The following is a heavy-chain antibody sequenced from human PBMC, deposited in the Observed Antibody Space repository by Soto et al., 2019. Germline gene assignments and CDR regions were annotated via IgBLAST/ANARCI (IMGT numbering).Heavy chain of an antibody. J-gene: IGHJ5*02. CDR2: ISCDGSNK. V-gene: IGHV3-30*03. Sequence: GGSLRLSCAASGFTFSSYSMNWVRQAPGKGLEWVAVISCDGSNKYYADSVKGRFTISRDNSKNTLYLQMNSLRAEDTAVYYCARDSEFVLMVYYLFDPWGQGTLVTVSS. CDR1: GFTFSSYS. CDR3: ARDSEFVLMVYYLFDP. D-gene: IGHD2-8*01.